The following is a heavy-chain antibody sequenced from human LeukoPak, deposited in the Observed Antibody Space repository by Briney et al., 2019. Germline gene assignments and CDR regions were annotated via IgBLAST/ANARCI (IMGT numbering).Heavy chain of an antibody. D-gene: IGHD2-2*01. Sequence: GGSLRLSCAASGFTFSSYAMSWVRQAPGKGLEWVSAISGSGGSTYYADSVKGRFTISRDNSKSTLYLQMNSLRAEDTAVYYCAKRSRLLGYCSSTSCYVFDYWGQGTLVTVSS. CDR1: GFTFSSYA. CDR3: AKRSRLLGYCSSTSCYVFDY. CDR2: ISGSGGST. V-gene: IGHV3-23*01. J-gene: IGHJ4*02.